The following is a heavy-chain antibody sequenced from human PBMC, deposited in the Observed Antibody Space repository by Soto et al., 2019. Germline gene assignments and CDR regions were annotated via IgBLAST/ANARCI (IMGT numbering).Heavy chain of an antibody. CDR2: IKSKTHGGTT. Sequence: TGGSLRLSCAASGCTFSNAWMNWVRQAPGKGLEWVGRIKSKTHGGTTDHAAPVKGRFTISRDDSKNTVYLQMSSLKTEDTAVYYCTTVLGPSYCSGGGCYYAFDIWGQRRMVTVSS. CDR3: TTVLGPSYCSGGGCYYAFDI. J-gene: IGHJ3*02. V-gene: IGHV3-15*07. D-gene: IGHD2-15*01. CDR1: GCTFSNAW.